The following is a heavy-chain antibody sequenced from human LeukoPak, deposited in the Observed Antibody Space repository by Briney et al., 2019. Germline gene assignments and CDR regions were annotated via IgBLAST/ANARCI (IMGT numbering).Heavy chain of an antibody. V-gene: IGHV4-61*01. Sequence: SETLSLTCAVSGGSISSGTYSWSWIRQPPGKGLEWIGYIYYSGSTNHNPSLKSRVTISVDTSKNQFSLKLSSVTAADTAVYYCARLDCGGDCYSGRGWYFDLWGRGTLVTVSS. CDR2: IYYSGST. CDR1: GGSISSGTYS. J-gene: IGHJ2*01. D-gene: IGHD2-21*02. CDR3: ARLDCGGDCYSGRGWYFDL.